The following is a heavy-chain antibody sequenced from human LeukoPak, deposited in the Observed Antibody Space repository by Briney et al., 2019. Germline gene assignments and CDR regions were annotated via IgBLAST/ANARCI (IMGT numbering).Heavy chain of an antibody. J-gene: IGHJ4*02. CDR2: SSSSGSTI. D-gene: IGHD3/OR15-3a*01. V-gene: IGHV3-11*01. Sequence: PGGSLRLSCAASGFTLSDYCMSWIRQAPGKGLEWVSYSSSSGSTIYYADSVKGRFAISRDNAKNSLYLQMISLRAEDTAVYYCARRRDFIDYWGQGTLVTVSS. CDR3: ARRRDFIDY. CDR1: GFTLSDYC.